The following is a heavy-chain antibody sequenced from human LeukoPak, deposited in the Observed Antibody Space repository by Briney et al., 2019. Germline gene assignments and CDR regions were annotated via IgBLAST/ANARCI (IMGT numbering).Heavy chain of an antibody. CDR1: GGSISSSSYY. Sequence: PSETLSLTCTVSGGSISSSSYYWVWIRQPPGKGLEWIGYIYYSGSTNYNPSLKSRVTTSVDTSKNQFSLKLSSVTAADTAVYYCARGRGLTVTKTFDYWGQGTLVTVSS. CDR3: ARGRGLTVTKTFDY. J-gene: IGHJ4*02. CDR2: IYYSGST. D-gene: IGHD4-17*01. V-gene: IGHV4-61*05.